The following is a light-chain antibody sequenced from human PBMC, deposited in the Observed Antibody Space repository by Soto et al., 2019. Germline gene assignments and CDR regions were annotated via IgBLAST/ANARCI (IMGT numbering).Light chain of an antibody. J-gene: IGKJ2*01. CDR2: GAS. V-gene: IGKV3-15*01. Sequence: EIVMTQSPATLSVSPGERATLSCRASQSVSSNLAWYQQKPGQAPRLLIYGASTRATGIPARFSGSGSGTEFTLTISSLQSEDVAVYYCQQYNNWPRSTFGQGTKLEIK. CDR1: QSVSSN. CDR3: QQYNNWPRST.